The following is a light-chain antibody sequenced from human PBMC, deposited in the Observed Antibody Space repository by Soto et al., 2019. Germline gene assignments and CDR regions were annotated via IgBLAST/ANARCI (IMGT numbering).Light chain of an antibody. J-gene: IGKJ2*01. CDR3: QQSYSFPYT. Sequence: DIPMTQSPSSLSASAGDRVTITCRASRTISNYLNWYQQKPGKAPKVLIYAAYHLLSGVPSRFSGSGSGTDFTLTISSLQPEDFAIYYCQQSYSFPYTFGRGTKLEIK. CDR2: AAY. V-gene: IGKV1-39*01. CDR1: RTISNY.